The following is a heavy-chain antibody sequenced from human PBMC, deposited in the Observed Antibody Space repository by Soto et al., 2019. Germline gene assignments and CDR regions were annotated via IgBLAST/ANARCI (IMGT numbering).Heavy chain of an antibody. D-gene: IGHD3-22*01. Sequence: GGSLRLSCAASGFTFSSYSMNWVRQAPGKGLEWVSYISSSSSTIYYADSVKGRFTISRDNAKNSLYLQMNSLRDEDTAVYYCVRGVYYYDSSGYYPGYWGQGTLVTVSS. CDR3: VRGVYYYDSSGYYPGY. V-gene: IGHV3-48*02. CDR2: ISSSSSTI. CDR1: GFTFSSYS. J-gene: IGHJ4*02.